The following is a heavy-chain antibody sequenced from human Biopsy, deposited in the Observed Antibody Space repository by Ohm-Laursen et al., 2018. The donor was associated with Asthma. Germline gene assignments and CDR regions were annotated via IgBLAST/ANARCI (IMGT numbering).Heavy chain of an antibody. CDR1: GDAMSTSGSY. CDR3: ARAVSSSSYWYFDL. V-gene: IGHV4-39*02. J-gene: IGHJ2*01. Sequence: SETLSLTRIVSGDAMSTSGSYWGWIRQSPGKGLEWIGSIYYGGRTYKNPSLVSRVTISGDTSKNHFSLKVTSVTAADTAVYYCARAVSSSSYWYFDLWGRGDLVTVSS. CDR2: IYYGGRT. D-gene: IGHD6-6*01.